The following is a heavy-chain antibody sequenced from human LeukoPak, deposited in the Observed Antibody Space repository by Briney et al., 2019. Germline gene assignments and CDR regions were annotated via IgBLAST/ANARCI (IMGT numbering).Heavy chain of an antibody. Sequence: PSETLSLTCTVSGGSISSYYWSWIRQPAGKGLEWIGRIYTSGSTNYNPSLKSRVTMSVDTSKNQFSLKLSSVTAADTAVYYCARVLCSYYYDSSGCGNFDYWGQGTLVTVSS. V-gene: IGHV4-4*07. D-gene: IGHD3-22*01. CDR2: IYTSGST. CDR1: GGSISSYY. CDR3: ARVLCSYYYDSSGCGNFDY. J-gene: IGHJ4*02.